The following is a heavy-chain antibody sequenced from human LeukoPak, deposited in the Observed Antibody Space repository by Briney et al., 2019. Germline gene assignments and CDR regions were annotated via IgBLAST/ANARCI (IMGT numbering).Heavy chain of an antibody. Sequence: GGSLRLSCAASGFTVSSNYMSWVRQAPGKGLEWVSVIYSGGSTYYADSVKGRFAISRDTAKNSLYLQMSSLRAEDTAVYYCAELGITMIGGVWGKGTTVTISS. CDR1: GFTVSSNY. D-gene: IGHD3-10*02. V-gene: IGHV3-66*01. CDR3: AELGITMIGGV. CDR2: IYSGGST. J-gene: IGHJ6*04.